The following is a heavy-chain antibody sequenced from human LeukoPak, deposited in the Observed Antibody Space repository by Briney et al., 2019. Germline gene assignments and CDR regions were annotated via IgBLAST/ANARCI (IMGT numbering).Heavy chain of an antibody. CDR2: IKQDGSEK. J-gene: IGHJ4*02. CDR1: GFTFSSYW. V-gene: IGHV3-7*03. CDR3: AGDRNMVRGVLDY. Sequence: GGSLRLSCAASGFTFSSYWMSWVRQAPGKGLEWVANIKQDGSEKYYVDSVKGRFTISRDNAKNSLYLQMNSLRAEDTAVYYCAGDRNMVRGVLDYWGQGTLVTVSS. D-gene: IGHD3-10*01.